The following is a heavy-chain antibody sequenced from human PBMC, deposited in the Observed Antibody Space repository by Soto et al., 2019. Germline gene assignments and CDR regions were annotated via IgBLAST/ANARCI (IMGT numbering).Heavy chain of an antibody. Sequence: PSETLSLTCAVYGGYFSGYYGSWIRQPPGKGLEWIGEINHSGSTNYNPSLKSRVTISVDTSKNQFSLKLSSVTAADTAVYYCAGPDSGYDFYYYYMDVWGKGTTVTVSS. CDR1: GGYFSGYY. J-gene: IGHJ6*03. CDR2: INHSGST. CDR3: AGPDSGYDFYYYYMDV. V-gene: IGHV4-34*01. D-gene: IGHD5-12*01.